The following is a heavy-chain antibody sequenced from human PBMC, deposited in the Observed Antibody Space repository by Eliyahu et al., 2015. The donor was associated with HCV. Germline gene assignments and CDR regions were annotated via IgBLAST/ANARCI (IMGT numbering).Heavy chain of an antibody. CDR3: ARHTTDYGGNYPGYGMDV. CDR2: TYTSGST. J-gene: IGHJ6*02. CDR1: GASIRSGSYY. V-gene: IGHV4-61*02. Sequence: QVQLQESGPGLVKPSQTLSLTCTVSGASIRSGSYYWXWIRQPAGKGLEWIGRTYTSGSTNYNPSLKSRVTISVDTSKNQFSLNLTSVTAADTAVYYCARHTTDYGGNYPGYGMDVWGQGTTVTVSS. D-gene: IGHD4-23*01.